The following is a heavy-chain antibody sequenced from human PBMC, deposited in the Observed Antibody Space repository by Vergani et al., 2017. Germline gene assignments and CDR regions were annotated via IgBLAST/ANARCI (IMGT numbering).Heavy chain of an antibody. CDR1: GYSISSGYS. Sequence: QVQLQESGPGLVKPSETLSLTCGVSGYSISSGYSWGWIRQPPRKGLEWIGSIDHSGTTSYNASLKSRVTISVETSKNQFSLQLRSVTAADTAVYYCATLLTGGIDYWGQGTLVTVSS. D-gene: IGHD3-16*01. CDR3: ATLLTGGIDY. V-gene: IGHV4-38-2*01. CDR2: IDHSGTT. J-gene: IGHJ4*02.